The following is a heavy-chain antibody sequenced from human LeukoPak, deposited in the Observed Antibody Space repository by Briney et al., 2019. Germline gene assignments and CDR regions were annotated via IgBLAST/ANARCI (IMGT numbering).Heavy chain of an antibody. V-gene: IGHV5-51*01. Sequence: GESLKISCKGSGYSFTSYWIGWVRQMPGKGLEWMGIIYPGDSETRYSPSFQGQVTISADKSISTAYLQWSSLKASDTAMYYCARRFTYYYDSSGSEESAFDIWGQGTMVTVSS. CDR1: GYSFTSYW. D-gene: IGHD3-22*01. CDR2: IYPGDSET. J-gene: IGHJ3*02. CDR3: ARRFTYYYDSSGSEESAFDI.